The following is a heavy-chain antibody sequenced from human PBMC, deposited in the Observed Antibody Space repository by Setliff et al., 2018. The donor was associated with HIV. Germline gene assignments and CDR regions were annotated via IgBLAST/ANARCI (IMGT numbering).Heavy chain of an antibody. Sequence: PGGSLRLSCAASGFPFSNYAMSWVRQAPGKGLEWVSAISSGGGTYYADFVKGRFTISRGNSKNTLYLQMNSLRAEDTAVYYCAKAPLTIVATGGEDCWGQGTLVTVSS. CDR3: AKAPLTIVATGGEDC. CDR2: ISSGGGT. CDR1: GFPFSNYA. J-gene: IGHJ4*02. V-gene: IGHV3-23*01. D-gene: IGHD6-13*01.